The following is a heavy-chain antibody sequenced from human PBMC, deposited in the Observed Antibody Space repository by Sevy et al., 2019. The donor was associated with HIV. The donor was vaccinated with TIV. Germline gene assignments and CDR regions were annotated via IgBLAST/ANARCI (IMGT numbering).Heavy chain of an antibody. D-gene: IGHD2-2*01. CDR2: IKSKTDGERT. J-gene: IGHJ6*02. CDR3: TTTLSTAHYMVV. Sequence: GGSLRLSCAASGLSFTSAWMSWVRQAPGKGLEWVGRIKSKTDGERTDYPAPVRGRFTISSDDSNNTLYLQMNSLETEDTAVYYCTTTLSTAHYMVVWGQGTTVTVSS. V-gene: IGHV3-15*01. CDR1: GLSFTSAW.